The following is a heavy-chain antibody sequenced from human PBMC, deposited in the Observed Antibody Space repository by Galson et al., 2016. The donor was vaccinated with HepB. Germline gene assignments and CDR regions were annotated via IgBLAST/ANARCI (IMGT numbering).Heavy chain of an antibody. CDR2: IYGSGST. CDR3: ARRNVNTFGGAKFHSYGMDV. Sequence: SETLSLTCSISGGSTSGNYWSWIRQSPGKGLEWIGYIYGSGSTSYNPSLKSRVTISADASNNQISLKLTSVTAADTAVYYCARRNVNTFGGAKFHSYGMDVWGQGTTVTVS. V-gene: IGHV4-59*12. CDR1: GGSTSGNY. J-gene: IGHJ6*02. D-gene: IGHD3-16*01.